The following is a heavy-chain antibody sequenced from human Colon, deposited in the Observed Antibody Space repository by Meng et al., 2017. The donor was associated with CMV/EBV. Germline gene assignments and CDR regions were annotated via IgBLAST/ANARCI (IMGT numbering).Heavy chain of an antibody. V-gene: IGHV3-15*01. CDR1: EFTFSNAW. CDR3: TTQGGYGMDV. CDR2: IKSKSDGGTT. D-gene: IGHD2-15*01. J-gene: IGHJ6*02. Sequence: GESLKISCATSSEFTFSNAWMTWVRQAPGKGLEWVGRIKSKSDGGTTDFAAAVKGRFIISRDESKNTLYLQMNSLKTEDTGVYYCTTQGGYGMDVWGQGTTVTVSS.